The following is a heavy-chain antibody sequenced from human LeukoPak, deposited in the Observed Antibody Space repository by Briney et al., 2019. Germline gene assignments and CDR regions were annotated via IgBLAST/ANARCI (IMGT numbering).Heavy chain of an antibody. CDR3: ARDRAGLGLLDF. V-gene: IGHV4-30-2*01. Sequence: SETLSLTCTVSGGPISSGGFSWTWIRQPPGKGLEWIGYIFQSGSPSHNPSLRGRVTISVDTSTNQFSLRLNSVTAADTAMYYCARDRAGLGLLDFWGQGTMVIVFS. CDR2: IFQSGSP. J-gene: IGHJ3*01. CDR1: GGPISSGGFS. D-gene: IGHD1-26*01.